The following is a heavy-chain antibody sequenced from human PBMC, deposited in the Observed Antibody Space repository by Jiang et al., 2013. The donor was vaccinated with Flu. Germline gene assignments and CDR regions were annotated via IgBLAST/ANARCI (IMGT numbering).Heavy chain of an antibody. CDR1: GFSLTSRGLS. CDR2: IDWDDDK. CDR3: ARSPLDYFYKDGMDV. Sequence: LHKPTQTLTLTCTFSGFSLTSRGLSVTWIRQPPGKALEWLARIDWDDDKYYSPSLKTRLIISKDTSKNQVVLTMTNMDPVDTATYYCARSPLDYFYKDGMDVWGQGTTVTVSS. J-gene: IGHJ6*02. D-gene: IGHD3-16*01. V-gene: IGHV2-70*11.